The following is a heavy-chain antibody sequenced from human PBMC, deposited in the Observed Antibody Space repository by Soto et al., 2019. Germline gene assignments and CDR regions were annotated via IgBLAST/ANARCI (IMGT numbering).Heavy chain of an antibody. CDR2: INAGNGNT. Sequence: GASVKVSCKASGYTFTSYAMHWVRQAPGQRLEWMGWINAGNGNTKYSQKFQGRVTITTDKSASTAYMELSSLRSEDTAVYYCARDYTYSSSWRKGGFYYYGMDVWGQGTTVTVSS. J-gene: IGHJ6*02. CDR1: GYTFTSYA. D-gene: IGHD6-13*01. CDR3: ARDYTYSSSWRKGGFYYYGMDV. V-gene: IGHV1-3*01.